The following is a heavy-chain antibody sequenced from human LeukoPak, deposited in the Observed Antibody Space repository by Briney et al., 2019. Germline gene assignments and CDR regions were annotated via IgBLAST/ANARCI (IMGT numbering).Heavy chain of an antibody. CDR2: ISWDGGSS. D-gene: IGHD3-3*01. Sequence: GGSLRLSCAASGFTFDDYSMHWVRHAPGKGLEWVSLISWDGGSSYYADSFKGRFTMSRDNSKNSLYLQMNSLRPEDTAFYYLAKGLTSFDFWRERYRYFDFWGQGTLVTVSS. V-gene: IGHV3-43*01. CDR1: GFTFDDYS. J-gene: IGHJ4*02. CDR3: AKGLTSFDFWRERYRYFDF.